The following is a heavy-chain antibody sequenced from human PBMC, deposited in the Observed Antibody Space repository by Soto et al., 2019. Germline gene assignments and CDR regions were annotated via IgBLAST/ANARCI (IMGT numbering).Heavy chain of an antibody. CDR1: GDSVSSNSAA. J-gene: IGHJ5*02. D-gene: IGHD1-1*01. Sequence: SQTLSRTSTISGDSVSSNSAAWNCISQSPSRGLEWLGRTYYRSKWYNDYAVSVKSRITINPDTSKNQFSLQLNSVTPEDTTVYYCARDSDFSWNPKRGVSWFDPWGQGTLVTVSS. CDR3: ARDSDFSWNPKRGVSWFDP. V-gene: IGHV6-1*01. CDR2: TYYRSKWYN.